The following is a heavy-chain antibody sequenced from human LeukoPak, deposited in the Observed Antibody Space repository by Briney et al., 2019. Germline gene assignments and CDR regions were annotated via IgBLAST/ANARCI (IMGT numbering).Heavy chain of an antibody. CDR1: GGSISSGGYY. CDR3: ARGGTMVRGAIAP. V-gene: IGHV4-31*03. D-gene: IGHD3-10*01. Sequence: SETLSLTCTVSGGSISSGGYYWSWIRQHPGKGLEWIGYIHYSGSTYYNPSLKSRVTISVDTSKNQFSLKLSSVTAADTAVYYCARGGTMVRGAIAPWGQGTLVTVSS. CDR2: IHYSGST. J-gene: IGHJ5*02.